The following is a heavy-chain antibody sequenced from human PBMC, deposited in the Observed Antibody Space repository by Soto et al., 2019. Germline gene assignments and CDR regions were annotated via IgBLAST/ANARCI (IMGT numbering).Heavy chain of an antibody. D-gene: IGHD3-9*01. V-gene: IGHV1-46*01. J-gene: IGHJ4*02. CDR1: GHTFTPYN. CDR3: GRDDWGPDY. Sequence: HVQLVPSGDEVKKPGASVKVSCKASGHTFTPYNMHWVRQAPGQGLEWMGIINPSGDSTTYAPMYQGRVSMTRVSSTTTVYMELSSLAYEDTAVYFCGRDDWGPDYWGKGTLVTFSS. CDR2: INPSGDST.